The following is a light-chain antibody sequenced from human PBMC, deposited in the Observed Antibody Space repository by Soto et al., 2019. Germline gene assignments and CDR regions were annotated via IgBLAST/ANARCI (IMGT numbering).Light chain of an antibody. CDR1: SSDVGTYNL. V-gene: IGLV2-23*02. CDR3: CSYAGSGTRVV. J-gene: IGLJ2*01. CDR2: DVS. Sequence: QSALTQPVSVSGSPGQSITISCTGASSDVGTYNLVSWYQQHPGKAPKLMIYDVSKRPSGVSNRFSASKSGNTASLTISGLQAEDEADYYCCSYAGSGTRVVFGGGTKLTVL.